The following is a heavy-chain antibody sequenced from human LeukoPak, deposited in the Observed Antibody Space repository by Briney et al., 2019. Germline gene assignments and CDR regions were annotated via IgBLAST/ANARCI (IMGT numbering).Heavy chain of an antibody. V-gene: IGHV1-69*05. CDR1: GGTFSSYA. D-gene: IGHD3-3*01. J-gene: IGHJ5*02. CDR2: IIPIFGTA. CDR3: ARVAYYDFWTTGTWFDP. Sequence: SVKVSCKASGGTFSSYAISWVRQAPGQGLEWMGGIIPIFGTANYAQKFQGRVTITTDESTSTAYMELSSLRSEDTAVYYCARVAYYDFWTTGTWFDPWGQGTLVTVSS.